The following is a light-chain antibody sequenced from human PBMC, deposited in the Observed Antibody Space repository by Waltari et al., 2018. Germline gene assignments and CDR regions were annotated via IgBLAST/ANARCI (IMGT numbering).Light chain of an antibody. V-gene: IGLV6-57*02. J-gene: IGLJ3*02. CDR1: SGSIAGKY. Sequence: NFMLTQPHSVSESPGKTVTISCTVASGSIAGKYVQWYQQRPGSAPTTVIYEDDQRPSGVPARFSGSIDRSSNSASLTISGLKTDDEADYYCQSSDTSARWVVGGGTRLTVL. CDR2: EDD. CDR3: QSSDTSARWV.